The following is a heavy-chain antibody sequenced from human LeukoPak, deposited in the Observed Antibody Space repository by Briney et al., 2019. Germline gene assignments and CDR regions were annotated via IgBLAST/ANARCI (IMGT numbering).Heavy chain of an antibody. Sequence: GGSLRLSCAASGFTFSSYAMSWVRQAPGKGLEWVSAISGSGGSTYYADSVKGRFTISRDNSKNTLYLQMNSLRAEDTAVYYCAKDPRITMVRGAYDYWGQGTLVTVSS. J-gene: IGHJ4*02. V-gene: IGHV3-23*01. CDR2: ISGSGGST. CDR3: AKDPRITMVRGAYDY. CDR1: GFTFSSYA. D-gene: IGHD3-10*01.